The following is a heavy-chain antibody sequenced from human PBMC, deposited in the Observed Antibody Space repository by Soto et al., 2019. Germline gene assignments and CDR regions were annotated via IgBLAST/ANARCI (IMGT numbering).Heavy chain of an antibody. CDR3: ARTFYGMDV. CDR2: ISSSSGTI. CDR1: GFTFSTYI. J-gene: IGHJ6*02. Sequence: SGGSLRLSCAASGFTFSTYIMNWVRQAPGKGLEWVSRISSSSGTIDYADSVKGRFIISRDNARNSLYLQMNSLRDEDTAVYYCARTFYGMDVWGRGTTVTVSS. V-gene: IGHV3-48*02.